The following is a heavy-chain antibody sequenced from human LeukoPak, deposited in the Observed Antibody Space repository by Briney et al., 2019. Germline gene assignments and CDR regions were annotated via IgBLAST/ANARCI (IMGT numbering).Heavy chain of an antibody. Sequence: ASVKVSCKASGYTFNDHSIHWVRQAPGQGLEWMGIINPSGGSTNYAQKFQGRVTTTRDMSTSTVYMELTSLRFEDTAVYYCARGAHVRYYRGAFDIWGQGTMVTVSS. CDR2: INPSGGST. V-gene: IGHV1-46*02. CDR3: ARGAHVRYYRGAFDI. CDR1: GYTFNDHS. D-gene: IGHD1-26*01. J-gene: IGHJ3*02.